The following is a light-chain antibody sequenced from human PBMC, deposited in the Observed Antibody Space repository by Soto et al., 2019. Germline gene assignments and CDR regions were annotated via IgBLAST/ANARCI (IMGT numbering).Light chain of an antibody. CDR2: DVT. V-gene: IGLV2-14*01. J-gene: IGLJ1*01. CDR1: SSDIGDYTY. Sequence: QSVLTQPASVSGSPGQSITISCTGTSSDIGDYTYVSWYQQRPGKAPKLIIFDVTNRLSGVSNRFSGSKSGNTASLTISGLQAEDEADYYCSSYTSSSTPYVFGTGTKVTVL. CDR3: SSYTSSSTPYV.